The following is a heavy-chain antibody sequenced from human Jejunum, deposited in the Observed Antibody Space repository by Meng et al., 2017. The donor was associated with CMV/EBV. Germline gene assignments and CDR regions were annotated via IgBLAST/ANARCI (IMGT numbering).Heavy chain of an antibody. V-gene: IGHV1-2*02. CDR3: GRGVGSIDPRFDP. CDR1: AYTFIDHF. J-gene: IGHJ5*02. Sequence: SAYTFIDHFMHGVRQAPGQGLEWMGWINPNNGDTSYAQKFQGRVTMTRDKSITTVYMDLNRLTSDDTAFYYCGRGVGSIDPRFDPWGQGTRGTGSS. CDR2: INPNNGDT. D-gene: IGHD1-26*01.